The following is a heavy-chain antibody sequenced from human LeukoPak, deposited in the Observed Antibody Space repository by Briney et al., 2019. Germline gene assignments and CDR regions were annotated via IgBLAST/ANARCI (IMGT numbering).Heavy chain of an antibody. Sequence: PSETLSLTCTVSGGSISSSSYYWGWIRQPPGEGLEWIGSIYYSGSTYYNPSLKSRVTISVDTSKNQFSLKLSSVTAADTAVYYCARDSDSSGYYPLLFGYWGQGTLVTVSS. CDR2: IYYSGST. V-gene: IGHV4-39*02. J-gene: IGHJ4*02. CDR1: GGSISSSSYY. CDR3: ARDSDSSGYYPLLFGY. D-gene: IGHD3-22*01.